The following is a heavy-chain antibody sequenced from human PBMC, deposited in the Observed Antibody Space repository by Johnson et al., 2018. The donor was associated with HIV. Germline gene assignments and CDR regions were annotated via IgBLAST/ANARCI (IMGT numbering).Heavy chain of an antibody. V-gene: IGHV3-23*04. CDR3: AKTYSEGEVRDAFDI. CDR2: ISGGGGST. J-gene: IGHJ3*02. Sequence: VQLVESGGGLVQPGGSLRLSCEASGFTFSTYAMSWVRQAPGKGLEWVSGISGGGGSTYYADSVKGRCTISRDTAKNTRYLQMNSLRADDTAVYYCAKTYSEGEVRDAFDIWGQGTRVTVSS. D-gene: IGHD2-21*01. CDR1: GFTFSTYA.